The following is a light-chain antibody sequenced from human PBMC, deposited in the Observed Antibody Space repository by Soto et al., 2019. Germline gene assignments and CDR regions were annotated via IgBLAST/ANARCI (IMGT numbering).Light chain of an antibody. V-gene: IGKV3-11*01. CDR2: DAS. J-gene: IGKJ3*01. Sequence: EIVLTQSPATLSLSPGERATLSCRASQSVSSYLAWYQQKPGQAPRLLIYDASNRATGIPARFSGSGSGTDFTLTISSLESVDFAVYYCQQRSNRPPVTFGPGTKVDIK. CDR1: QSVSSY. CDR3: QQRSNRPPVT.